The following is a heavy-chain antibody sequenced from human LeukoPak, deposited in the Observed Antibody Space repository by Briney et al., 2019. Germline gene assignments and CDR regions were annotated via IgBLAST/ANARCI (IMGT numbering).Heavy chain of an antibody. CDR1: GDSISSYY. Sequence: PSETLSLTCTVSGDSISSYYWSWIRQPPGKGLEWIGYIYYSGSTNYNPSLKSRVTISVDTSKNQFSLKLSSVTAADTAVYYCARGLGYSGYGYYFDYWGQGTLVTVSS. CDR3: ARGLGYSGYGYYFDY. V-gene: IGHV4-59*01. J-gene: IGHJ4*02. D-gene: IGHD5-12*01. CDR2: IYYSGST.